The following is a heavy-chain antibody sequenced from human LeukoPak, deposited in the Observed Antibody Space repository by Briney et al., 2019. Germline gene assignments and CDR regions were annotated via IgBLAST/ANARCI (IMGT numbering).Heavy chain of an antibody. CDR3: ARDSLGYSYGQDAFDI. D-gene: IGHD5-18*01. J-gene: IGHJ3*02. CDR1: GFTFSDYY. Sequence: PGGSLRLSCAASGFTFSDYYMSWIRQAPGKGLEWVSYVSSSGSTIYYADSVKGRFTISRDNAKNSLYLQMNSLRAEDTAVYYCARDSLGYSYGQDAFDIWGQGTMVTVSS. V-gene: IGHV3-11*04. CDR2: VSSSGSTI.